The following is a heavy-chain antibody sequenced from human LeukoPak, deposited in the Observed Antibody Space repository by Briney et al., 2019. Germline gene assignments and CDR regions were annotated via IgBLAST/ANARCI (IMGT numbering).Heavy chain of an antibody. D-gene: IGHD1-26*01. Sequence: SETLSLTCTVSGGSLSGYYWSWIRQPAGKGLEWIGRLYTSGSTYYNPSLTSRVTMSIAPSNNHFSLKLTSVTAADTAAYYCARSYIVGSTQFYFDSWGQGTLITVSS. J-gene: IGHJ4*02. CDR3: ARSYIVGSTQFYFDS. V-gene: IGHV4-4*07. CDR2: LYTSGST. CDR1: GGSLSGYY.